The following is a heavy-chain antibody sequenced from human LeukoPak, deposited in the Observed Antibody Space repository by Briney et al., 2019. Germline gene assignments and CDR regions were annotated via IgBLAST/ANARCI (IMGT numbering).Heavy chain of an antibody. V-gene: IGHV3-74*01. D-gene: IGHD3-22*01. CDR3: AKVKEMIPCYYFDY. Sequence: GGSLRLSWAASGFTFSSYWMHWVRQAPGKGLVWVSRLSPDGSTSIYAASGKSRFTITRDNSKSILYLQMNYRRAEDRALYYCAKVKEMIPCYYFDYWGQGTLVTVSS. CDR2: LSPDGSTS. J-gene: IGHJ4*02. CDR1: GFTFSSYW.